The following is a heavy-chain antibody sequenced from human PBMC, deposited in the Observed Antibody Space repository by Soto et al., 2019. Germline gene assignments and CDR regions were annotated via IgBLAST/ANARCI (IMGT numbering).Heavy chain of an antibody. J-gene: IGHJ6*02. V-gene: IGHV1-69*13. CDR2: IIPMFGTV. CDR1: GGTFSSYV. Sequence: ASVKVSCKASGGTFSSYVISWVRQAPGQGLEWMGGIIPMFGTVNHAQKFQGRVTINADESTSTAYMELSSLRSEDTAIYYCARAPTTEGLDVWGQGTTVTVSS. D-gene: IGHD4-17*01. CDR3: ARAPTTEGLDV.